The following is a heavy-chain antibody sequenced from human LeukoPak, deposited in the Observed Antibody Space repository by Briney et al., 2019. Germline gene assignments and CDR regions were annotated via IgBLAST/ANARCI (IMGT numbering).Heavy chain of an antibody. J-gene: IGHJ4*02. V-gene: IGHV1-2*06. D-gene: IGHD2-15*01. CDR3: ARGHIVVVVAATQGFDF. CDR2: INPNSGGT. Sequence: ASVKVSCKASGYTFTGYYMHWVRQAPGQGLEWMGRINPNSGGTNYAQKFQGRVTMTRDTSISTAYMELSSLRSEDTAVYYCARGHIVVVVAATQGFDFWGQGTLVTVSS. CDR1: GYTFTGYY.